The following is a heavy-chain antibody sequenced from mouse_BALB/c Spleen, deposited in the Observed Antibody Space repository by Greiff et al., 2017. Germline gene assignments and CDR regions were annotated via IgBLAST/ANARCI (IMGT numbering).Heavy chain of an antibody. Sequence: EVQGVESGGGLVQPGGSRKLSCAASGFTFSSFGMHWVRQAPEKGLEWVAYISSGSSTIYYADTVKGRFTISRDNPKNTLFLQMTSLRSEDTAMYYCASGPFAYWGQGTLVTVSA. CDR1: GFTFSSFG. CDR3: ASGPFAY. V-gene: IGHV5-17*02. J-gene: IGHJ3*01. CDR2: ISSGSSTI.